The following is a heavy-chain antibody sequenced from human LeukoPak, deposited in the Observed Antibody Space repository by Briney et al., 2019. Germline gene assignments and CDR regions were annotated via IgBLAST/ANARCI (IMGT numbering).Heavy chain of an antibody. V-gene: IGHV4-59*08. CDR3: ARLTSYDYVWGSLQDI. Sequence: SETLSLTCTVSGGSISSYYWSWIRQPPGRGLEWIGYIYYGGSTNYNPSLNSRVTISVDTSKNQFSLKMRSVTAADTAVYYCARLTSYDYVWGSLQDIWGQGTMVTVSS. CDR2: IYYGGST. J-gene: IGHJ3*02. CDR1: GGSISSYY. D-gene: IGHD3-16*01.